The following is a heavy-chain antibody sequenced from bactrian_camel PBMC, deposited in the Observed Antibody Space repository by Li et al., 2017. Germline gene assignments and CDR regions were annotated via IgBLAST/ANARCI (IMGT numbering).Heavy chain of an antibody. D-gene: IGHD2*01. CDR2: IHTGDEST. CDR1: GFTFSTHN. CDR3: AARYPGYCGMLRAAYEYPD. Sequence: QLVESGGGSVQAGGTLRLSCAASGFTFSTHNMLWVRQAPGKEREGVATIHTGDESTYYADSVKGRFTISLDNSKRTVFLHMNSLKPEDTAMYYCAARYPGYCGMLRAAYEYPDWGQGTQVTVS. J-gene: IGHJ4*01. V-gene: IGHV3S40*01.